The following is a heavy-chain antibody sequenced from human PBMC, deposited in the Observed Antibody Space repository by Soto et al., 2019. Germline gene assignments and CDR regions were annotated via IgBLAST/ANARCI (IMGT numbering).Heavy chain of an antibody. CDR1: GFTLSNFW. CDR2: INEDGSER. CDR3: ARGRSNAFDI. V-gene: IGHV3-7*04. J-gene: IGHJ3*02. Sequence: EVQLVESGGGLVQPGGSLRLSCEGSGFTLSNFWMTWVRQAPGKGLEWVANINEDGSERYYVDSVKGRFTISTDNAKNSLYLQMNSLRAEDTAVYYCARGRSNAFDIWGQGTMVTVSS.